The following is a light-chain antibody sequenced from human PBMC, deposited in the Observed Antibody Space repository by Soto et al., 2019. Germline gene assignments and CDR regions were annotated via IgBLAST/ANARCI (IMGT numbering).Light chain of an antibody. V-gene: IGKV1-5*01. J-gene: IGKJ1*01. Sequence: DIQMTQSPSTLPASVGDTVTITCRASQNIGRWVACYQQKSGKAPKILIYHASSLETGVPSRFSGSGSGTEFTLTISSVQPDDFASYYCQHYNSYGTFGQGTKVDIK. CDR2: HAS. CDR3: QHYNSYGT. CDR1: QNIGRW.